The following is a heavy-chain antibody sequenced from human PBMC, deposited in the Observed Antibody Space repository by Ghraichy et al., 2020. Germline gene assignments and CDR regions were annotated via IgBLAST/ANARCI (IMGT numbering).Heavy chain of an antibody. CDR1: GFTFSTYG. J-gene: IGHJ4*02. D-gene: IGHD6-19*01. CDR2: VASDGRNN. V-gene: IGHV3-33*05. CDR3: ARDGSGWCPDY. Sequence: SPRLSCAASGFTFSTYGIHWVRQAPGKGLEWVALVASDGRNNHYADSVKGRFTVSRDNSENTVYLQVNSLRVEDTAVYFCARDGSGWCPDYWGQGTLVTVSS.